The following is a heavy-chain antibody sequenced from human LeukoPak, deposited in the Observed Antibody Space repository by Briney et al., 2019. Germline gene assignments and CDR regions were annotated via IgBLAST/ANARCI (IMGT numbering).Heavy chain of an antibody. Sequence: GGSLRLSCAASGFTFSDYGMSWVRQAPGKGLEWVSSISSSSSYIYYADSVKGRFTISRDNAKNTLYLQMNSLRAEDTAVYYCAHGSMYQLDYWGQGTLVTVSS. CDR2: ISSSSSYI. CDR3: AHGSMYQLDY. D-gene: IGHD2-2*01. V-gene: IGHV3-21*04. J-gene: IGHJ4*02. CDR1: GFTFSDYG.